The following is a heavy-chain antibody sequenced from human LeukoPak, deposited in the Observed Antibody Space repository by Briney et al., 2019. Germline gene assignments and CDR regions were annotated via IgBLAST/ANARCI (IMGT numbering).Heavy chain of an antibody. J-gene: IGHJ2*01. Sequence: GGSLRLSCAASGLTFGTYEMKWVRQAPGKGLEWVSYISSSGSTIYYADSVKGRFTISRDNSKNTLYLQMNSLRAEDTALYYCAKEVTTVSNWYFDLWGRGTLVSVSS. V-gene: IGHV3-48*03. CDR3: AKEVTTVSNWYFDL. CDR2: ISSSGSTI. D-gene: IGHD4-17*01. CDR1: GLTFGTYE.